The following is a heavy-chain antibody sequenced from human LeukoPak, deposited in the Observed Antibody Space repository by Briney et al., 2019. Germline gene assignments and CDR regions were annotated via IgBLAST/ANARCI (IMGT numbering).Heavy chain of an antibody. D-gene: IGHD3-22*01. Sequence: SETLSLTCTVSGGSISSYYWSWIRQPAGKGLEWIGRIYTSGSTNYNPSLKSRVTMSVDTSKNQFSLKLNSVTAADTAVYYCARLGDDSSGYYYTTAQNWFDPWGQGTLVTVSS. J-gene: IGHJ5*02. CDR3: ARLGDDSSGYYYTTAQNWFDP. V-gene: IGHV4-4*07. CDR2: IYTSGST. CDR1: GGSISSYY.